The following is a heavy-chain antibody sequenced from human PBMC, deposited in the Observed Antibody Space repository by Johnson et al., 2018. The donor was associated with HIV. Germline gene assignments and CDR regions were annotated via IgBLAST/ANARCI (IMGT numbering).Heavy chain of an antibody. CDR3: GSLGDGHQKGAFEI. CDR1: RFTFSSYA. D-gene: IGHD5-24*01. J-gene: IGHJ3*02. Sequence: QVQLVESGGGVVQPGRSLRLSCAASRFTFSSYAMHWVRQAPGKGLEWVAVIWYDGSNKYYVDSVKGRFTISRDNAKMSLFLQMNSLSVEDTAVYFCGSLGDGHQKGAFEIWGHGTRVTVSS. CDR2: IWYDGSNK. V-gene: IGHV3-33*08.